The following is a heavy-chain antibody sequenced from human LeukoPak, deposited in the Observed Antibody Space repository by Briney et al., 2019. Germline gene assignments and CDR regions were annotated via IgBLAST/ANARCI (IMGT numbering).Heavy chain of an antibody. CDR2: IYSGGST. J-gene: IGHJ4*02. D-gene: IGHD4-23*01. CDR1: GFSVSSKY. Sequence: GSLRLSCAASGFSVSSKYMSWVRQAPGKGLEWVSIIYSGGSTYYADSVKGRFTISRDNSKNTLYLQMNSLRAEDTALYHCAKERSLNGGYSDGYFDHWGQGTLVTVSS. V-gene: IGHV3-53*01. CDR3: AKERSLNGGYSDGYFDH.